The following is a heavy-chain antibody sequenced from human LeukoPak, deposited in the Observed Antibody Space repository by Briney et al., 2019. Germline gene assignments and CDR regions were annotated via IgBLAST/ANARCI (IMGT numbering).Heavy chain of an antibody. CDR1: GYTFTGYY. CDR2: INPNSGGT. CDR3: ARDHIAAAGTILRYFDY. V-gene: IGHV1-2*02. Sequence: VASVKVSSKASGYTFTGYYMHWVRQAPGQGLEWMGWINPNSGGTNYAQKFQGRVTMTRDTSISTAYMELSRLRSDDTAVYYCARDHIAAAGTILRYFDYWGQGTLVTVSS. D-gene: IGHD6-13*01. J-gene: IGHJ4*02.